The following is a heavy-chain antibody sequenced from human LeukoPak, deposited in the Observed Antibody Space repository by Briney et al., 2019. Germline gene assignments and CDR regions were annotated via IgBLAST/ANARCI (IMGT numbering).Heavy chain of an antibody. J-gene: IGHJ6*03. CDR2: IYTSGST. D-gene: IGHD1-7*01. CDR1: GGSISSYY. V-gene: IGHV4-4*07. Sequence: TSETLSLTCTVSGGSISSYYGSWIRQPAGKGLDGIGRIYTSGSTNYNPSLKSRFTMSLDTSNNQFSLKLSSVTAADTGVYYCARERVELSYYYYYYMDVWGKGTTVTVSS. CDR3: ARERVELSYYYYYYMDV.